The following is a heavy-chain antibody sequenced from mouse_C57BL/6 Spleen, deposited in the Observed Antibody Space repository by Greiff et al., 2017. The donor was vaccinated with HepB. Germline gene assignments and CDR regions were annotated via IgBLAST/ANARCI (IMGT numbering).Heavy chain of an antibody. J-gene: IGHJ4*01. CDR2: IDPSDSYT. Sequence: QVQLQQPGAELVMPGASVKLSCKASGYTFTSYWMHWVKQRPGQGLEWIGEIDPSDSYTNYNQKFKGKSTLTVDKSSSTAYMPLSSLTSEDSAVYYCARRGYRDMDYWGQGTSVTVSS. V-gene: IGHV1-69*01. D-gene: IGHD2-2*01. CDR1: GYTFTSYW. CDR3: ARRGYRDMDY.